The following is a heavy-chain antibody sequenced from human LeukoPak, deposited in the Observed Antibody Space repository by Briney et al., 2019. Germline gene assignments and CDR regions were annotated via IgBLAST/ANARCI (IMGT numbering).Heavy chain of an antibody. V-gene: IGHV3-7*01. CDR2: INQDGSKK. CDR3: AKWGPYCVGDYCPALDS. J-gene: IGHJ4*02. CDR1: RFTFSNCW. Sequence: GGSLRLSCVASRFTFSNCWMSWVRQAPGKGLEWVANINQDGSKKRYADSMKGRFTISRDNAKESLYLQLNSLRAEDTAVYYCAKWGPYCVGDYCPALDSWGPGTLVTVSS. D-gene: IGHD2-21*02.